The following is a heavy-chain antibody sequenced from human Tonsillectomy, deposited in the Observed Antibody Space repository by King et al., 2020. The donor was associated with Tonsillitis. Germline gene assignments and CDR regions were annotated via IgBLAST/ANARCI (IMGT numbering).Heavy chain of an antibody. V-gene: IGHV3-23*04. Sequence: VQLVESGGGLVQPGGSLRLSCAASGFTFSSYAMSWVRQAPGKGLEWVSAISGSGGSTYYADSVKGRFTISRDNSKNTLYLQMNSLRAEDTAVYYCASQSAYIVVVPVAMWRFGFDYWGQGTLVTVSS. CDR1: GFTFSSYA. CDR2: ISGSGGST. CDR3: ASQSAYIVVVPVAMWRFGFDY. D-gene: IGHD2-2*01. J-gene: IGHJ4*02.